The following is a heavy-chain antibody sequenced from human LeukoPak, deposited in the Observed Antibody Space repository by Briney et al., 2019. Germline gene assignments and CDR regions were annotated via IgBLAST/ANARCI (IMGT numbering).Heavy chain of an antibody. D-gene: IGHD6-13*01. CDR1: GASISSGYY. Sequence: SETLSLTCTVSGASISSGYYWGWIRQPPGKGLEWIGSIYHSGSTYYNPSLKSRVTISVDTSKNQFSLKLSSVTAADTAVYYCARVGGRVSDYWGQGTLVTVSS. CDR3: ARVGGRVSDY. V-gene: IGHV4-38-2*02. CDR2: IYHSGST. J-gene: IGHJ4*02.